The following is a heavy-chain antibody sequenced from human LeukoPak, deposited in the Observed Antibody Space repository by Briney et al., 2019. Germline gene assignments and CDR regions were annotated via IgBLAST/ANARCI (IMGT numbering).Heavy chain of an antibody. CDR1: GGSINNYY. CDR2: IYYRGDT. J-gene: IGHJ3*01. Sequence: KPSQSLPLTCTLSGGSINNYYWSWTRQPPGKGLGWLWYIYYRGDTNYDPSLKSRVTILVDMSKNQYSLKLSSVAAAYTAVYYCAREVQYQLHAFDVWGQGTMVTVSS. V-gene: IGHV4-59*01. CDR3: AREVQYQLHAFDV. D-gene: IGHD2-2*01.